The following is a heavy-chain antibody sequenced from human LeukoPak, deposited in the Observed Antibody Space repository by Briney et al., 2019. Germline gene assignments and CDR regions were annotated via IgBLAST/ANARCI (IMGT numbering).Heavy chain of an antibody. J-gene: IGHJ2*01. V-gene: IGHV4-59*08. CDR2: IYYSGST. D-gene: IGHD6-25*01. CDR3: ARHLLYSSGNWYFDL. CDR1: GGSTSSYY. Sequence: PSETLSLTCTVSGGSTSSYYWSWIRQPPGKGLEWIGYIYYSGSTNYNPSLKSRVTISVDTSKNQFSLKLSSVTAADTAVYYCARHLLYSSGNWYFDLWGRGTLVTVSS.